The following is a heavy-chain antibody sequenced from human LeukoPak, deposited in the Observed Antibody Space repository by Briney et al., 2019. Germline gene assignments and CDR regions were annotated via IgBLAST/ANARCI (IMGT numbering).Heavy chain of an antibody. Sequence: PGGSLRLSCAASGFTFSSYWMTWVRQAPGKGLEWVANIKQDGSEKYYVDSVKGRFTISRDNAKNSLYLQVNSLRAEDTAVYYCARDSRITFGGVDYWGQGTLVTVSS. J-gene: IGHJ4*02. V-gene: IGHV3-7*03. CDR3: ARDSRITFGGVDY. CDR1: GFTFSSYW. D-gene: IGHD3-16*01. CDR2: IKQDGSEK.